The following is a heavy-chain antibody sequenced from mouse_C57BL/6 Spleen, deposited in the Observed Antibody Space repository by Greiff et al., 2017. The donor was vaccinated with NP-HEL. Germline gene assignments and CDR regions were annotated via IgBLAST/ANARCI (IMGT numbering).Heavy chain of an antibody. D-gene: IGHD2-1*01. CDR3: ARIADDYGNYY. V-gene: IGHV8-8*01. Sequence: QVTLKVCGPGILQPSQTLSLTCSFSGFSLSTFGMGVGWIRQPPGQGLEWLVHIWWDDDKYYNPALKSRLTISKDTSKNQVFLKIANVDTADTATYYCARIADDYGNYYWGQGTTLTVSS. CDR1: GFSLSTFGMG. J-gene: IGHJ2*01. CDR2: IWWDDDK.